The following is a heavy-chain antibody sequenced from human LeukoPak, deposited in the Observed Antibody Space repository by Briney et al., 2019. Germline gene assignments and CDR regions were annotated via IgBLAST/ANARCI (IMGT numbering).Heavy chain of an antibody. D-gene: IGHD5-18*01. CDR2: IYHSGST. J-gene: IGHJ6*02. Sequence: SETLCLTCAVSGGSISSSNWWSWVRQPPGKGLEWIGEIYHSGSTNYNPSLKSRVTISVDKSKNQFSLKLSSVTAADTAVYYCARVDTLDYYGMDVWGQGTTVTVSS. CDR3: ARVDTLDYYGMDV. CDR1: GGSISSSNW. V-gene: IGHV4-4*02.